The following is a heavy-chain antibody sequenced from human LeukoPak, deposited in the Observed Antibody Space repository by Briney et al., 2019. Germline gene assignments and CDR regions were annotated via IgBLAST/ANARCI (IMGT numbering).Heavy chain of an antibody. V-gene: IGHV1-2*02. Sequence: ASVKVSCKASGYTFTGYYMHWVRQAPGQGLEWMGWINPNSGGTNYAQKFQGRVAMTRDTSISTAYMELSRLRSDDTAVYYCARDPAVGGWSDYWGQGTLVTVSS. J-gene: IGHJ4*02. CDR1: GYTFTGYY. CDR2: INPNSGGT. CDR3: ARDPAVGGWSDY. D-gene: IGHD6-19*01.